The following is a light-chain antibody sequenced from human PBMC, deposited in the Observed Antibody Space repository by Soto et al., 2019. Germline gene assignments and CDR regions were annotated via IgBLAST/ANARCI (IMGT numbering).Light chain of an antibody. Sequence: DIQMTQAPSSPSASVGDRVTITCRASQPIDTSLNWYQQKPGNAPRLLIYAASSLQSGVPLRFSGCGSGTDFTLTISSLQTEDFATYYCQQSYSSPFTFGPGTTVDIK. CDR3: QQSYSSPFT. CDR2: AAS. J-gene: IGKJ3*01. CDR1: QPIDTS. V-gene: IGKV1-39*01.